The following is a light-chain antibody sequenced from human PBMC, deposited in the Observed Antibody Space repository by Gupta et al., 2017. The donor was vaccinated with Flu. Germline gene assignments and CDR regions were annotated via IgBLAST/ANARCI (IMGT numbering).Light chain of an antibody. Sequence: IVFTQSPGTLPLSPGESAPLSCRARQSVSSSYLAWYQQEPGQAPRRLSDGASSRATGSPDSCSGSGSGKDCMSTISRLEAEDFAVDDCMKYGNEPHTFGGETKLEIK. CDR1: QSVSSSY. CDR2: GAS. J-gene: IGKJ4*02. CDR3: MKYGNEPHT. V-gene: IGKV3-20*01.